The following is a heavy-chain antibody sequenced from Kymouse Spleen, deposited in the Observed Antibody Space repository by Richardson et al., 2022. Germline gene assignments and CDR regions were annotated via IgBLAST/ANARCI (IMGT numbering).Heavy chain of an antibody. CDR3: ARDESYYDFWSGYYYYGMDV. Sequence: EVQLVESGGGVVRPGGSLRLSCAASGFTFDDYGMSWVRQAPGKGLEWVSGINWNGGSTGYADSVKGRFTISRDNAKNSLYLQMNSLRAEDTALYYCARDESYYDFWSGYYYYGMDVWGQGTTVTVSS. CDR1: GFTFDDYG. V-gene: IGHV3-20*d01. D-gene: IGHD3-3*01. CDR2: INWNGGST. J-gene: IGHJ6*02.